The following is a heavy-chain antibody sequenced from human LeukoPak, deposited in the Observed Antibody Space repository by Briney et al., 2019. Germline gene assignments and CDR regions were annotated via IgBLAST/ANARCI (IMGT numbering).Heavy chain of an antibody. D-gene: IGHD3-10*01. Sequence: SETLSLTCTVSGGSISSYYWSWIRQPPGKGLEWIGYIYYSGSTNYNPSLKSRVTISVDTSKNQFSLKLSSVTAADTAVYYCARDLQHDYYGSGSYPLGFDPWGQGTLVTVSS. CDR1: GGSISSYY. CDR3: ARDLQHDYYGSGSYPLGFDP. V-gene: IGHV4-59*01. CDR2: IYYSGST. J-gene: IGHJ5*02.